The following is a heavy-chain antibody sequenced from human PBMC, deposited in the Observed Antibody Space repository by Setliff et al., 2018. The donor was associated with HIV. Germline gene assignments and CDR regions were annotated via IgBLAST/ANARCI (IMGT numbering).Heavy chain of an antibody. CDR1: GYTFSTLC. Sequence: GESLRLSCVASGYTFSTLCMSLVRQAPGKGLEWVGLIKSKPDGETTDYAAPVKGRFTISRDDSKNTLYLQMSNLKTDDTAVYYCSTDIPYTGGGTFHIRGQGTMVTVSS. D-gene: IGHD3-16*01. CDR2: IKSKPDGETT. J-gene: IGHJ3*02. V-gene: IGHV3-15*01. CDR3: STDIPYTGGGTFHI.